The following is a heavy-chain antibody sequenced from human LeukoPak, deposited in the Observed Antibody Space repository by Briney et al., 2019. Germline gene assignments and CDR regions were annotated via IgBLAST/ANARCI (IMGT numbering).Heavy chain of an antibody. V-gene: IGHV4-34*01. CDR1: GGSFSVYY. J-gene: IGHJ6*02. CDR3: GRCRALGYCSGGSCCSGYYYGMDV. D-gene: IGHD2-15*01. CDR2: INHSGST. Sequence: SETLSLTCAVYGGSFSVYYWSWIRQPPGKGLEWIGEINHSGSTNYNTSLKSRFNISVDTSKNRFSLKLSSVTDADTAVYYCGRCRALGYCSGGSCCSGYYYGMDVWGQGTTVTVSS.